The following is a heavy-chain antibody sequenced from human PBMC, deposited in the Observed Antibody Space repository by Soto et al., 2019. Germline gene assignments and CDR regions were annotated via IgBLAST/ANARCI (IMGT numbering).Heavy chain of an antibody. CDR1: GGSVYSNGHY. V-gene: IGHV4-39*01. J-gene: IGHJ4*02. CDR3: GKILVGATGHTDADS. D-gene: IGHD2-15*01. Sequence: SDTLSLTCIVSGGSVYSNGHYWGWIRQPPGKGLEWIGSIDNNGVTNYNSSLKSLVTISRDTSKNQFSLRLTSVTAADTAVYYCGKILVGATGHTDADSWGPGTLVTVSS. CDR2: IDNNGVT.